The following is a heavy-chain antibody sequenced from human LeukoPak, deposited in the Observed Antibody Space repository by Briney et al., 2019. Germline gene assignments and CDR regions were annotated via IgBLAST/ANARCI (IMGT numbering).Heavy chain of an antibody. D-gene: IGHD5-24*01. CDR2: ISGSGGST. Sequence: GGSLRLSCVAPGLTFSSYAMSWVRQAPGKGLEWVSTISGSGGSTYYADSVKGRFTISRDNSKNTLYLQMNSLRAEDTAVYYCAREGLGLQSGYGMDVWGQGTTVTVSS. CDR1: GLTFSSYA. J-gene: IGHJ6*02. V-gene: IGHV3-23*01. CDR3: AREGLGLQSGYGMDV.